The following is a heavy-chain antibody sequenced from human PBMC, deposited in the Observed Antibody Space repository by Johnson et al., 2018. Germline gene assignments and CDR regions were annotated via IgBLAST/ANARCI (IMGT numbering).Heavy chain of an antibody. V-gene: IGHV3-15*01. CDR1: GFSFSNAW. CDR2: IKSKTDGGTT. J-gene: IGHJ6*02. Sequence: EVQLVESGGGLVKPGGSLRLSCAASGFSFSNAWMSWVRQAPGKGLEWVGRIKSKTDGGTTDYAAPVKGRFTISRDVSKNTLNLQMNSLKTEDTAVYYCARDVGVVYYYGMDVWGQGTTVTVSS. D-gene: IGHD2-15*01. CDR3: ARDVGVVYYYGMDV.